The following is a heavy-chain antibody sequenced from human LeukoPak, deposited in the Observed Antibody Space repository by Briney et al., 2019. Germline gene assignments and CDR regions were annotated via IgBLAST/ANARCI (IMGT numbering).Heavy chain of an antibody. D-gene: IGHD3-22*01. CDR1: GGTFSSYA. CDR3: ARDRNPYYYDSSGPIGGFDL. CDR2: IIPIFGTA. V-gene: IGHV1-69*01. J-gene: IGHJ2*01. Sequence: SVKVSCKASGGTFSSYAISWVRQARGQGLEWMGGIIPIFGTANYAQKFQGRVTITADESTSTAYMELSSLRSEDTAVYYCARDRNPYYYDSSGPIGGFDLWGRGTLVTVSS.